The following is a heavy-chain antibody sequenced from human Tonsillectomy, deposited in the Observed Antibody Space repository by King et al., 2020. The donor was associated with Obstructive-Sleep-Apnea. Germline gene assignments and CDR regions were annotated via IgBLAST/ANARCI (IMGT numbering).Heavy chain of an antibody. CDR2: ISAYNGNT. CDR3: SRGCFGAYCGGDCSSEAFDI. J-gene: IGHJ3*02. D-gene: IGHD2-21*02. Sequence: QLVQSGAEVKKPGASVKVSCKASGYTFTSYGISWVRQAPGQGLEWMGWISAYNGNTNYAQKLQGRVTMTTDTSTSTAYMELRSLRSDDTAVYYCSRGCFGAYCGGDCSSEAFDIWGQGTMVTVSS. V-gene: IGHV1-18*04. CDR1: GYTFTSYG.